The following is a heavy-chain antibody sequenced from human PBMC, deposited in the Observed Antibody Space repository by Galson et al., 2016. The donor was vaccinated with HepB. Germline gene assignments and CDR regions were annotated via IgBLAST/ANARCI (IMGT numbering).Heavy chain of an antibody. Sequence: LRLSCAASGFTFSTYWMTWVRQAPGKGLEWVANIKEDESMKSYVDSVKGRFTISRDNANNLLYLQMNSLKAEDTAVYSCARVIAEDEALGDWGQGTLVTVSS. V-gene: IGHV3-7*01. J-gene: IGHJ4*02. CDR3: ARVIAEDEALGD. D-gene: IGHD6-13*01. CDR1: GFTFSTYW. CDR2: IKEDESMK.